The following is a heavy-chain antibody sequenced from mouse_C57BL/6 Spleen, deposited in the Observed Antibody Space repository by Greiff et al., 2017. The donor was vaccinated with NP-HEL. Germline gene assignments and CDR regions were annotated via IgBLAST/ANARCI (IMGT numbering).Heavy chain of an antibody. J-gene: IGHJ4*01. CDR3: ARVPITTVVDAMDY. Sequence: EVQLMESGGGLVKPGGSLKLSCAASGFTFSDYGMHWVRQAPEKGLEWVAYISSGGSTIYYADTVKGRFTISRDNAKNTLFLQMTSLRSEDTAMYYCARVPITTVVDAMDYWGQGTSVTVSS. CDR1: GFTFSDYG. V-gene: IGHV5-17*01. CDR2: ISSGGSTI. D-gene: IGHD1-1*01.